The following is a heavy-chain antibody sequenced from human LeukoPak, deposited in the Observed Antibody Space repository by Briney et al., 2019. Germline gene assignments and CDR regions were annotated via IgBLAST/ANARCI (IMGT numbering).Heavy chain of an antibody. J-gene: IGHJ3*02. CDR3: ARVRLDSSERYLDAFEN. D-gene: IGHD6-19*01. CDR1: GFTVSSNY. Sequence: GGSLILSCAASGFTVSSNYMSWVRQAPGKGLEWVSSIYSGGSTYYADSVKGRFTISRDNSKNTVYLQMNSLRAEDTAVYYCARVRLDSSERYLDAFENWGQGTMVTVSS. V-gene: IGHV3-53*01. CDR2: IYSGGST.